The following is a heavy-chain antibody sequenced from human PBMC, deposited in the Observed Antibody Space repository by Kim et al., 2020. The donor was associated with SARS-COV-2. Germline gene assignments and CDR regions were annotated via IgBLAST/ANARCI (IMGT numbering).Heavy chain of an antibody. Sequence: GGSLRLSCATSGFTFGGYEMNWVRQAPGKGLEWVAYITSSGTRKEYADSVAGRFSIFRDNAKNSLFLQMNSLRAEDTAVYYCTRDNPTVADFDSCGQGTL. CDR1: GFTFGGYE. CDR2: ITSSGTRK. D-gene: IGHD4-17*01. J-gene: IGHJ4*02. CDR3: TRDNPTVADFDS. V-gene: IGHV3-48*03.